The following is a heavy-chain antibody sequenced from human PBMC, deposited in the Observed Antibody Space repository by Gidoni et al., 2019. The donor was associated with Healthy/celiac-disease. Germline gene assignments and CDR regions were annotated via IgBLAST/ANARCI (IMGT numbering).Heavy chain of an antibody. J-gene: IGHJ3*02. D-gene: IGHD3-10*01. CDR2: IYYSGST. V-gene: IGHV4-59*01. CDR3: ARAWLGSDAFDI. CDR1: GGSISSYY. Sequence: QVQLQESGPGLVKPSETISLTCTVPGGSISSYYWSWIRQPPGKGLEWIAYIYYSGSTNYNPSLKSRVTISVDTSKNQFSLKLSSVTAADTAVYYCARAWLGSDAFDIWGQGTMVTVSS.